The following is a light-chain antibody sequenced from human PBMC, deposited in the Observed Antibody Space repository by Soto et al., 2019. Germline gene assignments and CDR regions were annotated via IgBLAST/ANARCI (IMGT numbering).Light chain of an antibody. V-gene: IGLV1-40*01. CDR3: QSYDSSLPYV. CDR1: SSNIGAGYD. CDR2: GNS. J-gene: IGLJ1*01. Sequence: QSVLTQPPSVSGAPGQRVTISCTGSSSNIGAGYDVHWYQQLPGTAPKLLIYGNSNRPSGVPDRFSGSKSGTSASLAITGLQAEDDADYYCQSYDSSLPYVFGTGTKLTVL.